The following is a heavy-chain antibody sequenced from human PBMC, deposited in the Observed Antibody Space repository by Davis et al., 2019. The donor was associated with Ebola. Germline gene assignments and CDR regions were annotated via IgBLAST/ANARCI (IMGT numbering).Heavy chain of an antibody. V-gene: IGHV4-31*03. CDR2: IYYSGST. J-gene: IGHJ3*02. Sequence: PSETLSLTCTVSGGSISSGGYYWSWIRQHPGKGLEWIGYIYYSGSTYYNPSLKSRVTISVDTSKNQFSLKLSSVTAADTAVYYCARVGASDAFDIWGQGTMVTVSS. CDR1: GGSISSGGYY. CDR3: ARVGASDAFDI. D-gene: IGHD1-26*01.